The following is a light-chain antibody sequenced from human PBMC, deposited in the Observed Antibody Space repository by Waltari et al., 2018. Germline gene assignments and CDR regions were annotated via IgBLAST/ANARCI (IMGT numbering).Light chain of an antibody. CDR1: NSDIGTYNY. V-gene: IGLV2-8*01. Sequence: QSALTQPPSASGSPGQSVTISCSGTNSDIGTYNYVSWFHQHPGRAPKLLIYEVNNRPSGVPDRFSGSKSNNRASLTVSGLQADEEAVYHCSSYAGSNTLVFGGGTRLTVL. CDR3: SSYAGSNTLV. CDR2: EVN. J-gene: IGLJ2*01.